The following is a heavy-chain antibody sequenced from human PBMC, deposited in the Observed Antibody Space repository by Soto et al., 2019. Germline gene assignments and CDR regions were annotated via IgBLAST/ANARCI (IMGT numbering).Heavy chain of an antibody. CDR3: AMTKYDSSGYYFDY. Sequence: EVQLVESGGGLVQPGGSPRLSCAASGFTVSSNYMSWVRQAPGKGLEWVSVIYSGGSTYYGDSVKGRFSISRDNSKNTLYLQMNSLRAEDTAVYYCAMTKYDSSGYYFDYWGQGTLVTVSS. J-gene: IGHJ4*02. CDR1: GFTVSSNY. V-gene: IGHV3-66*01. CDR2: IYSGGST. D-gene: IGHD3-22*01.